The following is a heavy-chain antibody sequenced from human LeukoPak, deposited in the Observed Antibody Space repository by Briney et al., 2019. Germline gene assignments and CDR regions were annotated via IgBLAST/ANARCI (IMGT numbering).Heavy chain of an antibody. CDR3: ARHEDIVVVPAAVDAFDI. CDR1: GFTVSSNY. J-gene: IGHJ3*02. Sequence: GGSLRLSCAASGFTVSSNYMSWVRQAPGKGLEWVAVISYDGSNKYYADSVKGRFTISRDNSKNTLYLQMNSLRAEDTAVYYCARHEDIVVVPAAVDAFDIWGQGTMVTVSS. D-gene: IGHD2-2*01. CDR2: ISYDGSNK. V-gene: IGHV3-30-3*01.